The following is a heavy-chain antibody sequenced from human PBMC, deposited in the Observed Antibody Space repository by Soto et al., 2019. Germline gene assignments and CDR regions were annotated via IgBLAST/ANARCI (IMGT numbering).Heavy chain of an antibody. Sequence: ASVKVSCKASGYTFTGYGISWVRQAPGQGLEWMGWISAYNGNTNYAQRLQGRVTMTTDTSTSTAYMELRSLRSDDTAVYYCARDHCISTSCYYYYGMDVWGQGTTVTVSS. CDR3: ARDHCISTSCYYYYGMDV. J-gene: IGHJ6*02. V-gene: IGHV1-18*01. CDR1: GYTFTGYG. CDR2: ISAYNGNT. D-gene: IGHD2-2*01.